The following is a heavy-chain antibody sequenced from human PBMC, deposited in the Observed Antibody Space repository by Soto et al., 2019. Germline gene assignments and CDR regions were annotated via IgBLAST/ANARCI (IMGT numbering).Heavy chain of an antibody. V-gene: IGHV1-18*04. D-gene: IGHD5-12*01. CDR3: ARDLGIGWLQLGIDY. J-gene: IGHJ4*02. CDR2: ISAYNGNT. CDR1: GSSFTSCG. Sequence: VKASCTASGSSFTSCGISWVRQDAGQGLEWMGWISAYNGNTNYAQKLQGRVTMTTDTSTSTAYMELRSLRSDDTAVYYCARDLGIGWLQLGIDYWGQGTLVTVSS.